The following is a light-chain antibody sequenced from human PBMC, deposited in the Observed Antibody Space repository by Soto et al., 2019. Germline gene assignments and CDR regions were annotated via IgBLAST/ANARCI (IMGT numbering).Light chain of an antibody. Sequence: HSVLKHTASGSRAPRRSSTISCSGTNSDVGDYNYVSWYQHHPGKAPKLLIKEVSNRPPGVSNRFSGSKSGNTASLTISGLQAEDEAVYYCSPYRTRNSSAFGPGTTFT. CDR2: EVS. CDR3: SPYRTRNSSA. CDR1: NSDVGDYNY. J-gene: IGLJ1*01. V-gene: IGLV2-14*01.